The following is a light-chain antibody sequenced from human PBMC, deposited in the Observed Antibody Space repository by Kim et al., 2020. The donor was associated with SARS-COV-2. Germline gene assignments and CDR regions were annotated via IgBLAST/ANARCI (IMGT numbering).Light chain of an antibody. CDR3: QQFKSFPPT. V-gene: IGKV1-13*02. J-gene: IGKJ1*01. Sequence: AIQLAQSPSSLSASVGDRVTITCRASQGIGTSLAWCRQRPGKAPQLLMEGTSTLESGVPSGFTGSGSGTDFILTISSLQPEDFATYYCQQFKSFPPTFGQGTKVDIK. CDR2: GTS. CDR1: QGIGTS.